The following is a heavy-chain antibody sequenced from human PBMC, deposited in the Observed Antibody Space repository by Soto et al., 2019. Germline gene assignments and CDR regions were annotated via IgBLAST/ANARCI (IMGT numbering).Heavy chain of an antibody. CDR3: ADLTWGGYYLP. V-gene: IGHV3-72*01. D-gene: IGHD3-22*01. CDR1: GFTLSNHY. CDR2: IKNAARSYST. Sequence: EVQLVESGGGLVQPGGSLRLSCVASGFTLSNHYMDWVRQAPGKGLEWIGLIKNAARSYSTEHAASVKGRFTISRDDSQHTLYLQMNSLRTEDTAVYYCADLTWGGYYLPWGQGTLVTVSS. J-gene: IGHJ5*02.